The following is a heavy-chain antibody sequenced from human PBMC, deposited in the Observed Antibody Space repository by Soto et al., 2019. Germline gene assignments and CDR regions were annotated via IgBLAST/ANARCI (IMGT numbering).Heavy chain of an antibody. J-gene: IGHJ3*02. D-gene: IGHD3-10*01. V-gene: IGHV4-59*01. Sequence: PSETLSLTCTVSGGSISSYYWSWSRQPPWRGLEWIGYIYYSGSTNYNPSLKSRVTISVDTSKNQFSLKLSSVTAADTAVYYCARDGFYYGSGSYPNDAFDIWGQGTMVTVSS. CDR3: ARDGFYYGSGSYPNDAFDI. CDR1: GGSISSYY. CDR2: IYYSGST.